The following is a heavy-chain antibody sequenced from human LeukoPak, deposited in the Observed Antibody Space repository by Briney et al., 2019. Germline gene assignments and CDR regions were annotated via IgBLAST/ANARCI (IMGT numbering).Heavy chain of an antibody. Sequence: QPGGSLRLSCAASGFTFSSYAMSWVRQAPGKGLEWVSAISGSGGSTYYADSVKGRFTISRDNSKNTLYLQMNSLRAEDTAVYYCAKDDTYYYDSSGYYFDYWGQGTLVTVSS. J-gene: IGHJ4*02. CDR1: GFTFSSYA. V-gene: IGHV3-23*01. CDR2: ISGSGGST. D-gene: IGHD3-22*01. CDR3: AKDDTYYYDSSGYYFDY.